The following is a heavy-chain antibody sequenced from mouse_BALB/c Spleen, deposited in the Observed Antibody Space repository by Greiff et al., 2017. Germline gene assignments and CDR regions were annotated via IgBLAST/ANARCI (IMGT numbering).Heavy chain of an antibody. Sequence: QVQLQQSRAELVRPGVSVKISCKGSGYTFTDYAMHWVKQSHAKSLEWIGVISTYYGDASYNQKFKGKATMTVDKSSSTAYMELARLTSEDSAIYYCARRYYYGDFDYWGQGTTLTVSS. CDR3: ARRYYYGDFDY. CDR2: ISTYYGDA. J-gene: IGHJ2*01. D-gene: IGHD1-1*01. CDR1: GYTFTDYA. V-gene: IGHV1S137*01.